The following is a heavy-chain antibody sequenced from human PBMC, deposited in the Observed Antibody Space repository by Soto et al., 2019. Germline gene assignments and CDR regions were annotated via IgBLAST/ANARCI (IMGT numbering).Heavy chain of an antibody. CDR3: ARDAVAARSPYYYYYGMDV. CDR1: GGSISSYY. V-gene: IGHV4-59*01. D-gene: IGHD6-6*01. CDR2: IYYSGST. Sequence: ETLSLTCTVSGGSISSYYWSWIRQPPGKGLEWIGYIYYSGSTNYNPSLKSRVTISVDTSKNQFSLKLSSVTAADTAVYYCARDAVAARSPYYYYYGMDVWGQGTTVTVSS. J-gene: IGHJ6*02.